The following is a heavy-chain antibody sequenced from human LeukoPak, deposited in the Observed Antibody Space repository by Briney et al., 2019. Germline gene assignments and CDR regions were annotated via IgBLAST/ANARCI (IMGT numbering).Heavy chain of an antibody. J-gene: IGHJ3*02. CDR3: ARGDFWSGDYTDAFDI. CDR2: IKPDGSEK. CDR1: GFTFSNAW. D-gene: IGHD3-3*01. V-gene: IGHV3-7*04. Sequence: GGSLRLSCAASGFTFSNAWMSWVRQAPGKGLEWVANIKPDGSEKYYVDSVKGRFTISRDNAKNSLCLQMNSLRAGDTAVYYCARGDFWSGDYTDAFDIWGQGTMVAVSS.